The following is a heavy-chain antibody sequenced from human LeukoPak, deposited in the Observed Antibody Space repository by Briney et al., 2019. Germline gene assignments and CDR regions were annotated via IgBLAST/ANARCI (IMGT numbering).Heavy chain of an antibody. CDR3: ARVSSVDYYDSSGHRSMDV. Sequence: GGSLRLSCAASGFTFSSYSMNWVRQAPGKGLEWVSVIYSGGSTYYADSVKGRFTISRDNSKNTLYLQMNSLRAEDTAVYYCARVSSVDYYDSSGHRSMDVWGQGTTVTVSS. D-gene: IGHD3-22*01. J-gene: IGHJ6*02. CDR1: GFTFSSYS. CDR2: IYSGGST. V-gene: IGHV3-53*01.